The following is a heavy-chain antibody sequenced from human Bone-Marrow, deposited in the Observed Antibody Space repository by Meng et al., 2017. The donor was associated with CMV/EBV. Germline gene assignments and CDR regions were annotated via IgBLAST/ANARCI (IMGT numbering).Heavy chain of an antibody. CDR2: IIPIFGTA. Sequence: SVKVSCKASGGTFSSYAISWVRQAPGQGLEWMGGIIPIFGTANYAQKFQGRVTITTDESTSTAYVELSSLRSEDTAVYYCARGWFGESSFDYWGQGTLVTVSS. CDR3: ARGWFGESSFDY. D-gene: IGHD3-10*01. J-gene: IGHJ4*02. CDR1: GGTFSSYA. V-gene: IGHV1-69*05.